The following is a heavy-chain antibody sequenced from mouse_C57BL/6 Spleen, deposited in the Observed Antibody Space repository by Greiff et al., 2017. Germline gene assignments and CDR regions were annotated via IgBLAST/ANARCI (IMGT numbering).Heavy chain of an antibody. D-gene: IGHD2-2*01. CDR2: FYPGSGST. CDR3: AREGLWLRLYFDV. V-gene: IGHV1-55*01. J-gene: IGHJ1*03. Sequence: VQLQQPGAELVKPGASVKMSCKASGYTFTSYWITWVKQRPGQGLEWIGDFYPGSGSTNYNEKFKSKATLTVETSSSTAYMQLSSLTSEDSAVYYCAREGLWLRLYFDVWGTGTTVTVAS. CDR1: GYTFTSYW.